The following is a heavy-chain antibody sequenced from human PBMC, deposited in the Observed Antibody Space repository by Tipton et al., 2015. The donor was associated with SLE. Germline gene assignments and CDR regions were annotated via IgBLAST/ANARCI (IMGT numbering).Heavy chain of an antibody. Sequence: TLSLTCSVPDGSIRSSSYYWGWVRQSPEKGLEWIANIYHSGSKWYNPSLKSRVTISVDPAKNQFSLKLSSVTAADTAVYSCASGILTGNAAFDIWGPGTMVTVSS. J-gene: IGHJ3*02. V-gene: IGHV4-39*07. CDR3: ASGILTGNAAFDI. CDR2: IYHSGSK. D-gene: IGHD3-9*01. CDR1: DGSIRSSSYY.